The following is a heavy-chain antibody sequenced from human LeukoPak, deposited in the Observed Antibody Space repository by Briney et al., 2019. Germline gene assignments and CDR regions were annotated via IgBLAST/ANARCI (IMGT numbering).Heavy chain of an antibody. V-gene: IGHV1-8*01. Sequence: ASVKVSCKASGYTFTSYDINWVRQATGQGLEWMGWMNPNSGNTGYAQKFQGRVTMTRNTSISTAYMELSSLRSEDTAVYYCAKDMSGSYEGVDGFDLWGQGTMVTVSS. D-gene: IGHD1-26*01. CDR1: GYTFTSYD. J-gene: IGHJ3*01. CDR3: AKDMSGSYEGVDGFDL. CDR2: MNPNSGNT.